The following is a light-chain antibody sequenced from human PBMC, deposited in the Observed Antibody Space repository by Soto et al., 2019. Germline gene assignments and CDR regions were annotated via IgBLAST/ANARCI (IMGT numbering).Light chain of an antibody. J-gene: IGLJ2*01. CDR1: SSNIGSNT. CDR3: AAWDYSLNGVV. V-gene: IGLV1-44*01. Sequence: QSVLTQPPSASGTPGQRVTISCSGSSSNIGSNTVNWYQQLPGTAPKLLIYSNNQPPSGVPDRSSGSKSGTSASLAISGLQSEYESDYYCAAWDYSLNGVVFGGGTKLTVL. CDR2: SNN.